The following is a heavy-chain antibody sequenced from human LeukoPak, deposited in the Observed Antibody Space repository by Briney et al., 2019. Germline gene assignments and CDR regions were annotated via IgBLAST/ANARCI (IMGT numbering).Heavy chain of an antibody. CDR3: ATDPHAKYFDY. V-gene: IGHV3-23*01. Sequence: PGGSLRLSCAASGFTFSRYGMSWVRQAPGKGLEWVSAMSDGGGNTFHADSVKGRFTISRDNSKNTLHLQMNSLRAEDTAVYYCATDPHAKYFDYWGQGTLVTVSS. CDR2: MSDGGGNT. J-gene: IGHJ4*02. CDR1: GFTFSRYG.